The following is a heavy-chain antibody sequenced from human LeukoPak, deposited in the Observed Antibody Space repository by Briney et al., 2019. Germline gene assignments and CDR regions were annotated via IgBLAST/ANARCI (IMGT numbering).Heavy chain of an antibody. J-gene: IGHJ6*02. CDR3: AKELTTNTRTTVVTPRRYYYYGMDV. CDR1: GFTFSSYA. V-gene: IGHV3-23*01. Sequence: GGSLRLSCAASGFTFSSYAMSWVRQAPGKGLEWVSAISGSGGSTYYADSVKGRFTISRDNSKNTLYLRMNSLRAEDTAVYYCAKELTTNTRTTVVTPRRYYYYGMDVWGQGTTVTVSS. CDR2: ISGSGGST. D-gene: IGHD4-17*01.